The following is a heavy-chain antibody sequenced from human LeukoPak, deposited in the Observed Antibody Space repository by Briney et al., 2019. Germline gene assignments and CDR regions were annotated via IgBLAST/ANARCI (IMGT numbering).Heavy chain of an antibody. J-gene: IGHJ5*02. CDR1: GYTSTSYY. CDR3: ARDSGGGRPFDP. CDR2: INPSGGST. Sequence: ASVKVSCKASGYTSTSYYMHWVRQAPGQGLEWMGIINPSGGSTSYAQKFQGRVTMTRDTSTSTVYMELSSLRSEDTAVYYCARDSGGGRPFDPWGQGTLVTVSS. V-gene: IGHV1-46*01. D-gene: IGHD3-10*01.